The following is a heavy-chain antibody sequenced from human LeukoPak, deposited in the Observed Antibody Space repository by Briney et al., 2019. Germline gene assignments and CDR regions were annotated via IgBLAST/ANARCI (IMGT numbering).Heavy chain of an antibody. J-gene: IGHJ4*02. CDR3: ARRRRVGATTFDY. Sequence: SETMSLACTVSGGSVSSGSYYWSWIRQPPGKGLEWIGYIYYSGSTNYNPSLKSRVTISVDTSKNQFSLKLSSVTAADTAVYYCARRRRVGATTFDYWGQGTLVTVSS. D-gene: IGHD1-26*01. V-gene: IGHV4-61*01. CDR1: GGSVSSGSYY. CDR2: IYYSGST.